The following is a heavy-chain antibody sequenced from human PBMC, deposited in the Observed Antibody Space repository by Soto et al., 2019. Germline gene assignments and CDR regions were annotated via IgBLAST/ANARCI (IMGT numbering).Heavy chain of an antibody. J-gene: IGHJ4*02. CDR1: GYSFTSYW. V-gene: IGHV5-51*01. Sequence: GESLKISCKGSGYSFTSYWIGWVRQMPGKGLEWMGIIYPGDSDTRYSPSFQGQVTISADKSISTAYLQWSSLKASDTAMYYCARPGYYYGSGNQYYFDYWGQGTLVTVSS. CDR3: ARPGYYYGSGNQYYFDY. D-gene: IGHD3-10*01. CDR2: IYPGDSDT.